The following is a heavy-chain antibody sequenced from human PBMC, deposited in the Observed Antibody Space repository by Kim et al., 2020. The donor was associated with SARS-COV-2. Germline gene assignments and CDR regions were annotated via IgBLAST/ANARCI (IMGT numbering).Heavy chain of an antibody. CDR1: GFTFSSYA. J-gene: IGHJ3*02. D-gene: IGHD6-13*01. CDR3: ALTIAAAGIDAFDI. CDR2: ISYDGSNK. V-gene: IGHV3-30*04. Sequence: GALRLSCAASGFTFSSYAMHWVRQAPGKGLEWVAVISYDGSNKYYADSVKGRFTISRDNSKNTLYLQMNSLRAEDTAVYYCALTIAAAGIDAFDIWGQGTMVTVSS.